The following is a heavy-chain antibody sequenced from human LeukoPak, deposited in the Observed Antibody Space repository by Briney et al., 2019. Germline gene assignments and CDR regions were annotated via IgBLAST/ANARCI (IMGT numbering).Heavy chain of an antibody. D-gene: IGHD6-6*01. CDR1: GYSISSGYY. Sequence: SETLSLTCTVSGYSISSGYYWGWIRQPPGKGLEWIGSIYHSGSTYYNPSLKSRVTISVDTSKNQFSLKLCSVTAADTAVYYCARDEEEYSSSSGGVGWFDPWGQGTLVTVSS. V-gene: IGHV4-38-2*02. CDR3: ARDEEEYSSSSGGVGWFDP. J-gene: IGHJ5*02. CDR2: IYHSGST.